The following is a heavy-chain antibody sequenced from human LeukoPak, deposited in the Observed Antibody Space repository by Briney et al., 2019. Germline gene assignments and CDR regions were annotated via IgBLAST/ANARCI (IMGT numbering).Heavy chain of an antibody. J-gene: IGHJ4*02. CDR1: GFTFSSYW. CDR3: ARDLSGVAGYTYGRGIDY. CDR2: IKQDGSEK. V-gene: IGHV3-7*01. D-gene: IGHD5-18*01. Sequence: GGSLRLSCAASGFTFSSYWMSWVRQAPGKGLEWMANIKQDGSEKYYVDSVKGRFTISRDNAKNSLYLQMNSLRAEDTAVYYCARDLSGVAGYTYGRGIDYWGQGTLVTVSS.